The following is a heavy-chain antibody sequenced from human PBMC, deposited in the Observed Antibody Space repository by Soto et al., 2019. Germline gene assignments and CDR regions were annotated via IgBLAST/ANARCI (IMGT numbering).Heavy chain of an antibody. CDR2: IYYSGST. CDR3: ARGLIAAAGLNWFDP. CDR1: GGSISSYY. J-gene: IGHJ5*02. V-gene: IGHV4-59*01. Sequence: SETLSLTCTVSGGSISSYYWSWIRQPPGEGLEWIGYIYYSGSTNYNPSLKSRVTISVDTSKNQFSLKLSSVTAADTAVYYCARGLIAAAGLNWFDPWGQGTLGTAPQ. D-gene: IGHD6-13*01.